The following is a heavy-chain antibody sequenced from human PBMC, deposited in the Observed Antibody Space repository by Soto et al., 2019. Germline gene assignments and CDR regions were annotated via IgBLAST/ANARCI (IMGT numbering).Heavy chain of an antibody. V-gene: IGHV1-18*01. CDR3: ARAYYCRSTSCYAAVFDYYYYMDV. CDR2: VSAYNGNT. Sequence: ASVKVSCKASGYTFTSYGISWVRQAPGQGLEWMGWVSAYNGNTNYAQKLQGRVTMTTDTSTSTAYMELRSLRSDDTAVYYCARAYYCRSTSCYAAVFDYYYYMDVWGKGTTVTVSS. D-gene: IGHD2-2*01. CDR1: GYTFTSYG. J-gene: IGHJ6*03.